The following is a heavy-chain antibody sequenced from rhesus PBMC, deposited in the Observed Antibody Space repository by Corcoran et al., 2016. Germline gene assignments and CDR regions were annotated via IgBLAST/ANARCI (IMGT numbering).Heavy chain of an antibody. CDR2: VDPEESAA. CDR1: GYTVTDHY. V-gene: IGHV1-111*02. Sequence: EVQLVQSGAEVKKPGDSAKISSRALGYTVTDHYLPCETKPPGKGLEWMGRVDPEESAAHYAQKFQDRVTITADMSTDTAYMELSSLRSEDTAVYYCATLNPSPYYFDYWGQGVLVTVSS. J-gene: IGHJ4*01. D-gene: IGHD4-23*01. CDR3: ATLNPSPYYFDY.